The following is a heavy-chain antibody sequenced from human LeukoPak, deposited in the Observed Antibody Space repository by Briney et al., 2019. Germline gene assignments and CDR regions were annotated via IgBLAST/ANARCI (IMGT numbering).Heavy chain of an antibody. CDR1: GFTFSNYW. CDR3: ARETYYYDSSGYYYFDY. V-gene: IGHV3-7*01. Sequence: AGGSLRLSCAASGFTFSNYWMSWVRQAPGKGLEWVANIKQDGSEKYYVDSVKGRFTISRDNAKNSLYLQMNSLRAEDTAVYYCARETYYYDSSGYYYFDYWGQGTLVTVSS. D-gene: IGHD3-22*01. CDR2: IKQDGSEK. J-gene: IGHJ4*02.